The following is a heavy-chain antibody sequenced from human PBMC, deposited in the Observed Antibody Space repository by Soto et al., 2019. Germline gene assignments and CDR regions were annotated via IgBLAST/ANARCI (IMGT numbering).Heavy chain of an antibody. D-gene: IGHD1-26*01. V-gene: IGHV3-30-3*01. Sequence: GGSLRLSCASSGFIFISYTMHWVRQASGKGLEWVGVITYDGSNQYYADSVKGRFTISRDNSRNMLFLQMNSLRPDDTAVYYCARAPSGSYPEFDYWGQGTLVTVSS. CDR3: ARAPSGSYPEFDY. CDR2: ITYDGSNQ. J-gene: IGHJ4*02. CDR1: GFIFISYT.